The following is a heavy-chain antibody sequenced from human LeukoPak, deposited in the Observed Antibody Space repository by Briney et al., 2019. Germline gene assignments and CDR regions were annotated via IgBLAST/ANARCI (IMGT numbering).Heavy chain of an antibody. CDR1: GASFSSGDQY. D-gene: IGHD3-22*01. J-gene: IGHJ4*02. CDR3: SRGLDSRKLGY. CDR2: IHPSGTL. V-gene: IGHV4-31*03. Sequence: RTSQTLSLTCTVSGASFSSGDQYWNWIRQSPGKGLEWIGSIHPSGTLYNNPSVESRVTMSMDTSKNQFSLNLNSVTAADTAVYFCSRGLDSRKLGYWGQGTLVTVSS.